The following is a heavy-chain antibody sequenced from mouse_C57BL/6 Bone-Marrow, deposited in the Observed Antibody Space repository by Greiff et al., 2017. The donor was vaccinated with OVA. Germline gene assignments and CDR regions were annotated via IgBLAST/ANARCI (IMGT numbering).Heavy chain of an antibody. CDR2: ISYDGSN. CDR1: GYSITSGYY. CDR3: ALDGYPYYFDD. J-gene: IGHJ2*01. Sequence: EVKLQESGPGLVKPSQSLSLTCSVTGYSITSGYYWNWIRQFPGNKLEWMGYISYDGSNNYNPSLKNRISITRDTSKNQFFLKLNSVTTEDTATYYCALDGYPYYFDDWGQGTTLTVSS. D-gene: IGHD2-3*01. V-gene: IGHV3-6*01.